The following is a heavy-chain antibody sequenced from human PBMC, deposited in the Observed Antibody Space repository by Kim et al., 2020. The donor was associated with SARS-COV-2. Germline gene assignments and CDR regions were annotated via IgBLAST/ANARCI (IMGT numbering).Heavy chain of an antibody. D-gene: IGHD6-19*01. J-gene: IGHJ4*02. Sequence: YYADSVKGRFTLSRDNSKNTLFLQMNNLRAEDTAVYYCAKGAGAPFFFDYWGQGTLVTVSS. V-gene: IGHV3-23*01. CDR3: AKGAGAPFFFDY.